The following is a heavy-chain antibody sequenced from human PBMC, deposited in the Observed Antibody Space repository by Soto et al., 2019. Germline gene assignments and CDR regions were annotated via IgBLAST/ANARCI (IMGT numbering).Heavy chain of an antibody. V-gene: IGHV4-34*01. CDR3: ARGGISHWAYFYYMDV. J-gene: IGHJ6*03. D-gene: IGHD2-21*01. Sequence: SETLSLTCVVSGGSLSDYFWSWIRQPPGMALEWIGEINHLGSVNYNPSLKSRVTMSVDTSKNQFSLTLNSVTAADTATYYCARGGISHWAYFYYMDVWDRGTTVTVSS. CDR1: GGSLSDYF. CDR2: INHLGSV.